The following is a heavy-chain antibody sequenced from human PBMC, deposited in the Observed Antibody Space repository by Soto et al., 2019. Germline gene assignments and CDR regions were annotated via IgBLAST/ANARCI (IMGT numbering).Heavy chain of an antibody. Sequence: SEPLSLTCAVYGGSFSGYYWIWIRQPPGKGLEWXGXIXXXGXAXXXPXXKXRVTVSVDTSKNQFSLRLRSVTAADTAVYYCARGGHDFWSGPFDYWGQGVHVTVSS. D-gene: IGHD3-3*01. CDR3: ARGGHDFWSGPFDY. CDR1: GGSFSGYY. CDR2: IXXXGXA. J-gene: IGHJ4*02. V-gene: IGHV4-34*01.